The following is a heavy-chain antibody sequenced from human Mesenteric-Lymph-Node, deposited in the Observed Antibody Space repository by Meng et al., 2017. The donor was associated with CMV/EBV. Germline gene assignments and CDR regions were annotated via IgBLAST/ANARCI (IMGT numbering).Heavy chain of an antibody. CDR3: ARGTLTYYLDY. CDR2: IFSGGGT. D-gene: IGHD1-7*01. Sequence: GESLKISCAASGFTVSSNYMSWVRQAPGKGLEWVSVIFSGGGTYSADSVKGRFTISRDNSQNTLYLQMNSLRADDTAVYYCARGTLTYYLDYWGQGALVTVSS. V-gene: IGHV3-53*01. CDR1: GFTVSSNY. J-gene: IGHJ4*02.